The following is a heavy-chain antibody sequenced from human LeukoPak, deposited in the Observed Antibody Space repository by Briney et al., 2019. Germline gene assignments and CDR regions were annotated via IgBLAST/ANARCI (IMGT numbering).Heavy chain of an antibody. CDR1: GFTFSSYG. V-gene: IGHV3-33*01. CDR2: IWYDGSNK. CDR3: AAPNYYDSSGYPEYFQQ. D-gene: IGHD3-22*01. Sequence: GRSLRLSCAASGFTFSSYGMHWVRQAPGKGLEWVADIWYDGSNKYYADSVKGRFTISRDNSKNSLYLQMNSLRAEDTAVYYCAAPNYYDSSGYPEYFQQWGQATLVTVSS. J-gene: IGHJ1*01.